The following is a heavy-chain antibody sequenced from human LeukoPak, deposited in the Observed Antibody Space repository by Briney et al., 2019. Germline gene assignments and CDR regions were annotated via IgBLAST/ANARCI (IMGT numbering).Heavy chain of an antibody. CDR2: INHSGST. D-gene: IGHD3-10*01. V-gene: IGHV4-34*01. Sequence: SETLSLTCAVYGGSFSGYYWSWIRQPPGKGLEWIGEINHSGSTNYNPSLKSRVTISVDTSKNQFSLKLSSVTAADTAVYYCARPHYYADPGAFDIWGQGTMVTVSS. CDR1: GGSFSGYY. CDR3: ARPHYYADPGAFDI. J-gene: IGHJ3*02.